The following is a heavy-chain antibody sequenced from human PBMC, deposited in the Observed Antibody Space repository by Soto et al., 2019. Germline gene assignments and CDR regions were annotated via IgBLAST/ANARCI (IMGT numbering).Heavy chain of an antibody. J-gene: IGHJ4*02. D-gene: IGHD3-16*01. CDR2: IFDNGDV. Sequence: QVRLQESGPGVVRPSETLSLTCTVSGVSSTSFYWSWLRQSPGKGLEWIGYIFDNGDVKYNPSLMSRLTMSIDMSKNEFSLRLKSVTAADTAMYYCARGWGSKWYYFDSWGKGTLVTVSS. CDR1: GVSSTSFY. V-gene: IGHV4-59*13. CDR3: ARGWGSKWYYFDS.